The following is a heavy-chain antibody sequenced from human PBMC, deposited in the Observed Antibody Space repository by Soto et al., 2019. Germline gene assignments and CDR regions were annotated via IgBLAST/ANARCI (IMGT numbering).Heavy chain of an antibody. J-gene: IGHJ4*02. CDR2: IFSNDEK. CDR3: ARTNKMTTVTTRELDY. CDR1: GFSLSNARMG. Sequence: QVTLKESGPVLVKPTETLTLTCTVSGFSLSNARMGVSWIRQPPGKALEWLAHIFSNDEKSYSTSLKSRLTIAKDTSKSQVVLTMTNMDPVDTATYYCARTNKMTTVTTRELDYWGQGTLVTVSS. V-gene: IGHV2-26*01. D-gene: IGHD4-17*01.